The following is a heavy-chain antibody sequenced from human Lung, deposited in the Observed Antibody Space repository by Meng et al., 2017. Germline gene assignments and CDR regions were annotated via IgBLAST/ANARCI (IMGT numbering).Heavy chain of an antibody. CDR3: ARDEDISAAGKLFGDY. CDR2: INPKSGDT. J-gene: IGHJ4*02. Sequence: QVQVGQLVAESKKPGALVKVPCKASGYTFPAYWLHWVRRAPGQGLGWMGRINPKSGDTHYAQRFQGRVTMTGDTSISTAYMELSGLRSDDTAMYYCARDEDISAAGKLFGDYWGQGTLVTVSS. D-gene: IGHD6-13*01. V-gene: IGHV1-2*06. CDR1: GYTFPAYW.